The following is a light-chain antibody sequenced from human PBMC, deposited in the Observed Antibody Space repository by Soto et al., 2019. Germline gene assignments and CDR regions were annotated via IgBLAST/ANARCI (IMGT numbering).Light chain of an antibody. Sequence: QLVLTQSPSASASLGASVKLTCTRSSGHSSYAIAWHQQQPEKGPRYLMKLNSDGSHSKGDGIPDRFSGSSSGAERYLTISSLQFEDEADYYCQTWGTGTWVFGGGTKLTVL. CDR1: SGHSSYA. J-gene: IGLJ3*02. CDR2: LNSDGSH. V-gene: IGLV4-69*01. CDR3: QTWGTGTWV.